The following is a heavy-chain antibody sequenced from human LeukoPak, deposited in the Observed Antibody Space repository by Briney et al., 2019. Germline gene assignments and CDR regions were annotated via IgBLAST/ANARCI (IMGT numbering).Heavy chain of an antibody. J-gene: IGHJ6*03. CDR2: IYHSGST. Sequence: SETLSLTCTVSGYSISSGYYWGWIRQPPVKGLEWIGSIYHSGSTYYNPSLKSRVTISVDTSKNQFSLKLSSVTAADTAVYYCARAPASDYMDVWGKGTTVTVSS. CDR3: ARAPASDYMDV. V-gene: IGHV4-38-2*02. CDR1: GYSISSGYY.